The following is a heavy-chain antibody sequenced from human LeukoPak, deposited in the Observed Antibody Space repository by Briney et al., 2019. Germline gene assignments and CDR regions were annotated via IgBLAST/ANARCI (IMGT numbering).Heavy chain of an antibody. CDR1: GGSISSSGYY. Sequence: TSETLSLTCTVSGGSISSSGYYWGCIRQPPGKGLEWIGSIYYSGSTYYNPSLKSRVTISVDTSKNQFSLKLSSVTAADTAVYYRARHRGKYSPHDAFDIWGQGTMVTVSS. D-gene: IGHD5-18*01. V-gene: IGHV4-39*01. J-gene: IGHJ3*02. CDR2: IYYSGST. CDR3: ARHRGKYSPHDAFDI.